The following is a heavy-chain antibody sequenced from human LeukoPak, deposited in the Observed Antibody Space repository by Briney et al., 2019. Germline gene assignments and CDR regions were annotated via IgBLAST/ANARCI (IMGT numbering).Heavy chain of an antibody. V-gene: IGHV1-46*04. CDR1: GYTFSSYY. J-gene: IGHJ4*02. Sequence: ASVKVSCKASGYTFSSYYMHWVRQAPGQGLEWMGIISPSGDYTRYAQKLQGRVSMTLDTSTSTAYMELSSLRSEDTAVYYCARDPRGELNFDYWGQGTLVTVSS. D-gene: IGHD1-26*01. CDR2: ISPSGDYT. CDR3: ARDPRGELNFDY.